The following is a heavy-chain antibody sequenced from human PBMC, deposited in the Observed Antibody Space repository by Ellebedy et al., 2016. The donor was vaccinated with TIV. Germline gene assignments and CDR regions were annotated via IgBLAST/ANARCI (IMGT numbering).Heavy chain of an antibody. D-gene: IGHD3-9*01. CDR2: IYYSGST. V-gene: IGHV4-59*08. Sequence: MPSETLSLTCTVSGGSISSYYWSWIRQPPGKGLEWIGYIYYSGSTNYNPSLKSRVTISVDTSKNQFSLKLSSVTAADTAVYYCARTYYDILTGYRDFYFDYWGQGTLVTVSS. CDR1: GGSISSYY. J-gene: IGHJ4*02. CDR3: ARTYYDILTGYRDFYFDY.